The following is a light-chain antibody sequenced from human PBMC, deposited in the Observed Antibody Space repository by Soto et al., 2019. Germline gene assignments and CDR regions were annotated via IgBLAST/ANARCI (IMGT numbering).Light chain of an antibody. J-gene: IGKJ1*01. CDR2: GAS. V-gene: IGKV1-5*01. CDR1: QTISSW. Sequence: DIQITRSPSTLSGSVGDRVTITCRASQTISSWLAWYQQKPGKPPKVLIYGASNLQSGVPPIFSGSGSGTEFTLTISSLQPDDFATYYCQHYNSYSEAFGQGTKVDNK. CDR3: QHYNSYSEA.